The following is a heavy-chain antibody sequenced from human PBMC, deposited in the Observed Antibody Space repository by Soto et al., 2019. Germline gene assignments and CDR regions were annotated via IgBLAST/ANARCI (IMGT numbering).Heavy chain of an antibody. CDR2: IYSGGST. CDR1: GFTVSSNY. Sequence: EVQLVESGGGLVQPGGSLRLSCAASGFTVSSNYMSWVRQATGKGLEWVSVIYSGGSTYYADSVKGSFTISRDNVKNALYLKMNSRRAEDSAVYYGARDPGWFDLWGQGNLVNVSS. CDR3: ARDPGWFDL. J-gene: IGHJ5*02. V-gene: IGHV3-66*01.